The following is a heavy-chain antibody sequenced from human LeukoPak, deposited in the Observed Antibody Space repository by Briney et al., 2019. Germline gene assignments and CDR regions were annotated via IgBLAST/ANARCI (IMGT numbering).Heavy chain of an antibody. Sequence: PGGSLRLSCAASGFTFTSYSMNWVRQAPGKGLEWISYISSSTNTIYHADSVQGRFTISRDNAKNSLYLQMNSLRAEDTAVYYCARDKLGDYEFDYWGQGTLVTVSS. CDR2: ISSSTNTI. D-gene: IGHD4-17*01. CDR3: ARDKLGDYEFDY. CDR1: GFTFTSYS. J-gene: IGHJ4*02. V-gene: IGHV3-48*01.